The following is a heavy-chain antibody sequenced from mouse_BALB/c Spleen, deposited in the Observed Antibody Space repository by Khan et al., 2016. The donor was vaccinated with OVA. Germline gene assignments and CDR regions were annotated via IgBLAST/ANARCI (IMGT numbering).Heavy chain of an antibody. Sequence: VQLKQSGPELVKPGASVKMSCKASGYTFTNYIIHWVKQKPGQGLEWIGYINPYNDGAKYNEKFKGKATLTSDKSSSTAYMEFSGLTYEDSAVYYCSSDYGSSFSFAYWCQGTLVTVSA. V-gene: IGHV1S136*01. J-gene: IGHJ3*01. CDR1: GYTFTNYI. D-gene: IGHD1-1*01. CDR3: SSDYGSSFSFAY. CDR2: INPYNDGA.